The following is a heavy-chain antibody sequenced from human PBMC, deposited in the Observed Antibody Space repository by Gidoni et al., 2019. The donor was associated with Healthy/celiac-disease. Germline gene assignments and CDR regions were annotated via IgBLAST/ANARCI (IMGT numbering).Heavy chain of an antibody. D-gene: IGHD3-10*01. CDR3: AKEGRRGSGPRMVRGPPPDY. Sequence: QVQLVESGGGVVQPGRSLSLSCAASGFTFSIYGMHWVRQAPGKGLEWLAVISHDGSNKYYADSVKGRFTISRDNSKNTLYLQMNSLRAEDTAVYYCAKEGRRGSGPRMVRGPPPDYWGQGTLVTVSS. J-gene: IGHJ4*02. CDR1: GFTFSIYG. V-gene: IGHV3-30*18. CDR2: ISHDGSNK.